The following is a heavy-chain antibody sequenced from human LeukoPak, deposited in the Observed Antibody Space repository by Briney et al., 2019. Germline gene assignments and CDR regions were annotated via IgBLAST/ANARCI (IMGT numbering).Heavy chain of an antibody. J-gene: IGHJ4*02. D-gene: IGHD3-3*01. V-gene: IGHV3-21*01. CDR2: ISSSSSYI. CDR3: ARTLFGVVTAYCFGY. CDR1: GFTFSTYT. Sequence: GGSLRLSCAASGFTFSTYTMNWVRQAPGKGLEWVSSISSSSSYIYYADSVKGRFTISRDNAKNSLYLQMNSLRAEDTAVYYCARTLFGVVTAYCFGYWGQGTLVTVSS.